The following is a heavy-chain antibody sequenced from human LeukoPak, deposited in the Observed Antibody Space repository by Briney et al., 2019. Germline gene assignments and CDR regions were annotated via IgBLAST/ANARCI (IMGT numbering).Heavy chain of an antibody. V-gene: IGHV4-34*01. D-gene: IGHD3-10*01. J-gene: IGHJ3*02. CDR2: MNHSGST. CDR1: GGSFSGYY. CDR3: AKSNGYGLVDI. Sequence: SETLSLTCAVYGGSFSGYYWSWIRQPPGKGLEWIGEMNHSGSTNYNPSLKSRATISVDTSKNQFSLELSSVTAADTAVYYCAKSNGYGLVDIWGQGTMVTVSS.